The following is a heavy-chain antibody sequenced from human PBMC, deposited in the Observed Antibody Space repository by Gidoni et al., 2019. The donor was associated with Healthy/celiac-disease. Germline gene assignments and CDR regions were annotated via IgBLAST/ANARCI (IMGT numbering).Heavy chain of an antibody. CDR1: GYSFTSYW. J-gene: IGHJ3*02. CDR3: ARRMDTYYYDSSGYSDAFDI. Sequence: EVQLVQSGAEVKKPGESLKISCKGSGYSFTSYWIGWVRQMPGKGLEWMGIIYPGDSDTRYSPSFQGQVTISADKSISTAYLQWSSLKASDTAMYYCARRMDTYYYDSSGYSDAFDIWGQGTMVTVSS. D-gene: IGHD3-22*01. CDR2: IYPGDSDT. V-gene: IGHV5-51*03.